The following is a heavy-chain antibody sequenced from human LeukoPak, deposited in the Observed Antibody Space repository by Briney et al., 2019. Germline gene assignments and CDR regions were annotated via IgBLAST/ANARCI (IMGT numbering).Heavy chain of an antibody. Sequence: SETLSLTCTVSGGSIRSSSYYWGWIRQPPGKGLEWIGSIYFSGGTYYNASLKSRVTISVDTSKNQFSLKLSSVTAADTAVYYCARQTGSGLFSLPGGQGTLVTVSS. CDR1: GGSIRSSSYY. CDR3: ARQTGSGLFSLP. D-gene: IGHD3-10*01. V-gene: IGHV4-39*01. CDR2: IYFSGGT. J-gene: IGHJ4*02.